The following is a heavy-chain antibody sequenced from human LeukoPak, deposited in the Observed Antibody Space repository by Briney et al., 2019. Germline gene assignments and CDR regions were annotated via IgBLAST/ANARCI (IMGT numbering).Heavy chain of an antibody. D-gene: IGHD3-9*01. CDR1: GFTVSSNS. J-gene: IGHJ4*02. V-gene: IGHV3-66*03. CDR3: AKDAVLRYFDWFPQPSPLDY. Sequence: GGSLRLSCTVSGFTVSSNSMSWVRQAPGKGLEWVSFIYSDNTHYSDTVKGRFTISRDNSKNTLYLQMNSLRAEDTAVYYCAKDAVLRYFDWFPQPSPLDYWGQGTLVTVSS. CDR2: IYSDNT.